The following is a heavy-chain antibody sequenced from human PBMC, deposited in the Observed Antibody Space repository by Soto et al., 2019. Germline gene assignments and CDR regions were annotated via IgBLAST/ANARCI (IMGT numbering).Heavy chain of an antibody. Sequence: GGSLRLSCAASGFTFSSYSMNWVRQAPGKGLEWVSYISSSSSTIYYADSVKGRFTISRDNAKNSLYLQMNSLRDEDTAVYYCARDRPKIYGSGINWFDPWGQGTLVTVSS. J-gene: IGHJ5*02. CDR1: GFTFSSYS. V-gene: IGHV3-48*02. CDR2: ISSSSSTI. D-gene: IGHD3-10*01. CDR3: ARDRPKIYGSGINWFDP.